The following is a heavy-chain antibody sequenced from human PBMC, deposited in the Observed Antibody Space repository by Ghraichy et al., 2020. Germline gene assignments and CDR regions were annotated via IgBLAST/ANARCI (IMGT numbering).Heavy chain of an antibody. CDR2: ISYDGSNK. D-gene: IGHD5-12*01. V-gene: IGHV3-30*18. CDR3: AKTIVATIRVQYYFDY. Sequence: GGSLRLSCAASGFTFSSYGMHWVRQAPGKGLEWVAVISYDGSNKYYADSVKGRFTISRDNSKNTLYLQMNSLRAEDTAVYYCAKTIVATIRVQYYFDYWGQGTLVTVSS. CDR1: GFTFSSYG. J-gene: IGHJ4*02.